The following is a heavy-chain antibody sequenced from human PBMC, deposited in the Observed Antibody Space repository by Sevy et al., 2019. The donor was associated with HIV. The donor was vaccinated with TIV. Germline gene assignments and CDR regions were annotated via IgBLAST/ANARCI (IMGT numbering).Heavy chain of an antibody. D-gene: IGHD2-15*01. CDR2: MTSSGSYI. J-gene: IGHJ4*02. CDR1: GFTFSTST. CDR3: VRDGWTY. V-gene: IGHV3-21*01. Sequence: GGSLRLSCAASGFTFSTSTMNWVRQAPGKGLEWVSLMTSSGSYILYADSVKGRFTISRDNAKNSVFLQMNSLRVEDTAVYYCVRDGWTYWGQGTLVTLSS.